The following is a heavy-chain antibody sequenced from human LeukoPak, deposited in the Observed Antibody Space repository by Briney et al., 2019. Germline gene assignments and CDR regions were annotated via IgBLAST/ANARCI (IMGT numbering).Heavy chain of an antibody. V-gene: IGHV3-23*01. D-gene: IGHD2-21*02. J-gene: IGHJ5*02. CDR2: ISDTGRKR. CDR1: GFSFDTYA. CDR3: AKDHDNRDRYLYLAS. Sequence: PGGSLRLSCVASGFSFDTYAMIRDRQPPGKGLEWVSGISDTGRKRHYTDSVKGRFTISIDNSKNTLHLQMNSLRAEDTALYFCAKDHDNRDRYLYLASWGRGTLVTVSS.